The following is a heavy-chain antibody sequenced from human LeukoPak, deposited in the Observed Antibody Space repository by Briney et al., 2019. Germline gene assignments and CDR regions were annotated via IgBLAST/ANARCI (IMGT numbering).Heavy chain of an antibody. D-gene: IGHD4-23*01. CDR1: GYTFTSYG. V-gene: IGHV1-69*05. J-gene: IGHJ4*02. Sequence: ASVKVSCKASGYTFTSYGISWMRQAPGQGLEWMGGIIPIFGTANYAQKFQGRVTITTDESTSTAYMELSSLRSEDTAVYYCAREADYGGQFDYWGQGTLVTVSS. CDR2: IIPIFGTA. CDR3: AREADYGGQFDY.